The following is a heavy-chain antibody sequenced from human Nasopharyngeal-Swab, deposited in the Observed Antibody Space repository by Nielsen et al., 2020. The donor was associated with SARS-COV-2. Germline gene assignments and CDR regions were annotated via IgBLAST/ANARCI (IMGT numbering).Heavy chain of an antibody. CDR2: IYTSGST. D-gene: IGHD3-10*01. J-gene: IGHJ3*02. Sequence: SETLSLTCTVSGGSISSYYWSWIRQPAGKGLEWIGRIYTSGSTNYNPSLKSRVTMSVDTSKNQFSLKLSSVTAADTAVYYCARVLRSGSYYAFDIWAKGQWSPSLQ. CDR1: GGSISSYY. CDR3: ARVLRSGSYYAFDI. V-gene: IGHV4-4*07.